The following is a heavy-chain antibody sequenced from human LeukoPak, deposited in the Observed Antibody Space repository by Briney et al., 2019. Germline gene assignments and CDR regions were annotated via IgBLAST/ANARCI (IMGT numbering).Heavy chain of an antibody. Sequence: AGGSLRLSCAASGFTFSSYSMNWVRQAPGKGLEWVSYISSSSSTIYYADSVKGRFTISRDNAKNSLYLQMNSLRAEDTAVYYCASIFGVVIGDYYYGMDVWGQGTTVTVSS. CDR1: GFTFSSYS. D-gene: IGHD3-3*02. CDR2: ISSSSSTI. CDR3: ASIFGVVIGDYYYGMDV. J-gene: IGHJ6*02. V-gene: IGHV3-48*01.